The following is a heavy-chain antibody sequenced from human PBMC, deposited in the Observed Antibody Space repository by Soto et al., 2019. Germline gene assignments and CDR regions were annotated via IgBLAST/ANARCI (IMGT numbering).Heavy chain of an antibody. CDR3: ARYSGWYSYNWFDP. D-gene: IGHD6-19*01. Sequence: LSHEVSVYTFQILARSCIRRSPGKGPEWIADINPSGRTISYADSVKGRFTISRDNAENSVYLQMSSLRGEDTAMYYCARYSGWYSYNWFDPWGQGTLVKVSS. CDR2: INPSGRTI. CDR1: VYTFQILA. J-gene: IGHJ5*02. V-gene: IGHV3-48*03.